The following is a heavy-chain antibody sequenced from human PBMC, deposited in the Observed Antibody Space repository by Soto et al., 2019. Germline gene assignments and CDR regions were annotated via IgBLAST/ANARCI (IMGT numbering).Heavy chain of an antibody. CDR2: IWYDGTQK. D-gene: IGHD4-17*01. J-gene: IGHJ4*02. CDR3: AIAGGTTVTGLWHFDS. Sequence: QVQLEQSGGGVVQPGRSLRLSCEASGFTFNTYSMHWFRQPPGKGLEWLAAIWYDGTQKYYADSVKGRFIISRVNSKKTLYLEMNSLRVEESAVYYFAIAGGTTVTGLWHFDSWGQGTLVTVSS. CDR1: GFTFNTYS. V-gene: IGHV3-33*01.